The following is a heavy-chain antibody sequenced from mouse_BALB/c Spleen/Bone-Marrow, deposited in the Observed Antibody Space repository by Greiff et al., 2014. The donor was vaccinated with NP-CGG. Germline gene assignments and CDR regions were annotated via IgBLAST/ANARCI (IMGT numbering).Heavy chain of an antibody. CDR2: IDPSNSET. CDR1: GSPFTSYW. J-gene: IGHJ4*01. Sequence: VQLPASGPELVRPGTSVPLSCQASGSPFTSYWMHWVKQRPGQGLEWIGMIDPSNSETRLNQKFKDKATLNVDKFSNTAYMQFSSLTSEDSAVYYCARRTLAMDYWGQGTSVTVSS. V-gene: IGHV1-59*01. CDR3: ARRTLAMDY.